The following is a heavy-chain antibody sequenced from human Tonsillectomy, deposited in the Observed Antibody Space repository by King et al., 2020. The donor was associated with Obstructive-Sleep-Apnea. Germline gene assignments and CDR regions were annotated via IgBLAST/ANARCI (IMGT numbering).Heavy chain of an antibody. CDR3: TRPGYYYYGMDV. J-gene: IGHJ6*02. V-gene: IGHV3-73*01. Sequence: VKLVESGGGLVQPGGSLKLSCAASGFTFSGSDMHWVRQASGNGLEWVGRIRSKGNSYATAYAASVKGRFTISRDDSKNTAYLQMNSLKTEDSAVYYCTRPGYYYYGMDVWGQGTTVTVSS. CDR2: IRSKGNSYAT. CDR1: GFTFSGSD.